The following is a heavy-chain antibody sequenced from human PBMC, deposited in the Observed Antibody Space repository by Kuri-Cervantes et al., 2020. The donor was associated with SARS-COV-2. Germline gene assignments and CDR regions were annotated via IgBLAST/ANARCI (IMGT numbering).Heavy chain of an antibody. D-gene: IGHD3-3*01. V-gene: IGHV3-20*04. CDR3: AKDFWSGYYYFDY. CDR2: INWNGGST. CDR1: GFTFDDYG. Sequence: GESLKISCAASGFTFDDYGMSWVRQAPGKGLEWVSGINWNGGSTGYADSVKGRFTISRDNAKNSLYLQMNSLRAEDTAVYYCAKDFWSGYYYFDYWGQGTLVTVSS. J-gene: IGHJ4*02.